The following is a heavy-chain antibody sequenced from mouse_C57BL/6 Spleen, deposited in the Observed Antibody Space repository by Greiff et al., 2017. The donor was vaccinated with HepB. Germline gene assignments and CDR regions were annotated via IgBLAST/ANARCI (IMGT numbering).Heavy chain of an antibody. CDR1: GYTFTGYW. D-gene: IGHD2-5*01. Sequence: VQLQQSGAELMKPGASVKLSCKATGYTFTGYWIEWVKQRPGHGLEWIGEILPGSGSTNYNEKFKGKATFTADTSSNTAYMQLSSLTTEDSAIYYGARRTAYYSNYEGAWFAYWGQGTLVTVSA. CDR2: ILPGSGST. V-gene: IGHV1-9*01. CDR3: ARRTAYYSNYEGAWFAY. J-gene: IGHJ3*01.